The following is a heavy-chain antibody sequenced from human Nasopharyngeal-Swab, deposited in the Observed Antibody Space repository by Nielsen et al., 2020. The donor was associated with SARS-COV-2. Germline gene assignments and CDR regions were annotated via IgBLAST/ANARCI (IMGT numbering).Heavy chain of an antibody. D-gene: IGHD6-19*01. V-gene: IGHV3-74*01. Sequence: GGSLRLSCAASGFTFSSYGMHWVRQAPGKGLVWVSRINSDGSSTSYADSVKGRFTISRDNAKNTLYLQMSSLRAEDTAVYYCVKAGLGFRIAAAETGIAVADTVGGYGMDVWGQGTTVTVSS. CDR1: GFTFSSYG. CDR3: VKAGLGFRIAAAETGIAVADTVGGYGMDV. CDR2: INSDGSST. J-gene: IGHJ6*02.